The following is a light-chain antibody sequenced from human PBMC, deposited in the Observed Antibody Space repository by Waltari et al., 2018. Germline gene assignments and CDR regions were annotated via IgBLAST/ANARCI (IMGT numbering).Light chain of an antibody. CDR1: SLRRSF. CDR3: NSRDSTSKRLL. Sequence: SSELTQDPAVSVALGQTVRITCQGDSLRRSFASWYQQKPGQAPVLVAYGNNNRPSGVPDLFSGSTSVNTASLTITGAQAEDEADYYCNSRDSTSKRLLFGGGTKLSVL. J-gene: IGLJ2*01. V-gene: IGLV3-19*01. CDR2: GNN.